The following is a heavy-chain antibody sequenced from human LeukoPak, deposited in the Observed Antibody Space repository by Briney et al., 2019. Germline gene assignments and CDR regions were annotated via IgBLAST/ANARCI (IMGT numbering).Heavy chain of an antibody. V-gene: IGHV1-8*01. CDR2: MNPNGGNT. Sequence: GASVKVSCKASGYTFTSYDINWVRQATGQGLEWMGWMNPNGGNTGYAQKFQGRVTMTRNTSISTAYMELSSLRSEDTAVYYCARGAAARSWFDPWGQGTLVTVSS. CDR3: ARGAAARSWFDP. D-gene: IGHD6-13*01. J-gene: IGHJ5*02. CDR1: GYTFTSYD.